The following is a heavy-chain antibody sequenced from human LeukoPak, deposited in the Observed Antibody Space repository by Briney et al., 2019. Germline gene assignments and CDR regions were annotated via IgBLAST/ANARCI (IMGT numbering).Heavy chain of an antibody. CDR1: GFTFSSYA. J-gene: IGHJ4*02. CDR3: ARGVEQQLVYNDY. CDR2: IKQDGSEK. Sequence: GGSLRLSCAASGFTFSSYAMSWVRQAPGKGLEWVANIKQDGSEKYYVDSVKGRFTISRDNAKNSLYLQMNSLRAEDTAVYYCARGVEQQLVYNDYWGQGTLVTVSS. V-gene: IGHV3-7*01. D-gene: IGHD6-13*01.